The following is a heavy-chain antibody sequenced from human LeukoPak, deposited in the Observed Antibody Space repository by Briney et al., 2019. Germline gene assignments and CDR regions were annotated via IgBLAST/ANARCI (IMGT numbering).Heavy chain of an antibody. Sequence: GGSLRLSCTASGFTFNKHTMAWVRQAPGKGLEWVSSISSSSSYINYADSVKGRFTISRDNAKNSLDLQMNSLRADDTAIFYCAREKMGWDGSKAFDYWGQGTLVTVSS. J-gene: IGHJ4*02. D-gene: IGHD5-24*01. CDR3: AREKMGWDGSKAFDY. CDR1: GFTFNKHT. V-gene: IGHV3-21*01. CDR2: ISSSSSYI.